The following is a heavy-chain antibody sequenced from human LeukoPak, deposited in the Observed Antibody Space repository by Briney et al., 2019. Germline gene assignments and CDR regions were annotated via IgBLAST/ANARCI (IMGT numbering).Heavy chain of an antibody. D-gene: IGHD3-22*01. V-gene: IGHV3-30*18. Sequence: GGSLRLSCAASGFTFSSYGMHWVRQAPGKGLEWVAVISYDGSNKYYADSVKGRFTISRDNSKNTLYLQMNSLRAADTAVCYCAKDPYYYDSSGYYFDYWGQGTLVTVSS. J-gene: IGHJ4*02. CDR3: AKDPYYYDSSGYYFDY. CDR2: ISYDGSNK. CDR1: GFTFSSYG.